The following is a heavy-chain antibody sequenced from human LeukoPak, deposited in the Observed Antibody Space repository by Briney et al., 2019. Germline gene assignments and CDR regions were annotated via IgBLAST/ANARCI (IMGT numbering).Heavy chain of an antibody. CDR3: ARSGVYGSGSYYTYKF. CDR1: GFTFSSYS. CDR2: ISSSSSYI. V-gene: IGHV3-21*01. Sequence: PGGSLRLSCAASGFTFSSYSMNWVRQAPGKGLEWVSSISSSSSYIYYADSVKGRFTISRDNAKNSLYLQMNSLRAEDTAVYYCARSGVYGSGSYYTYKFWGQGTLVTVSP. J-gene: IGHJ4*02. D-gene: IGHD3-10*01.